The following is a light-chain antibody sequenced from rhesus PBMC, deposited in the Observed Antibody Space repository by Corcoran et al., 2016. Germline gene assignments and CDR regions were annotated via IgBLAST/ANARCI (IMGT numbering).Light chain of an antibody. CDR1: QTISSY. CDR3: QQHNSHPLT. V-gene: IGKV1-44*02. Sequence: DIQMTQSPSSLSASIGDRVTITCRASQTISSYLAWYQQKPGKVPKLLIYAASSLEIGVPSRFSGSGSGTEFTLTISSLQPEEFATYYCQQHNSHPLTFGGGTKVEIK. CDR2: AAS. J-gene: IGKJ4*01.